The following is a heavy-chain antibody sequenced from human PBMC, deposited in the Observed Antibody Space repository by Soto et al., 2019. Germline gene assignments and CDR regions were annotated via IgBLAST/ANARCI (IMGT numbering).Heavy chain of an antibody. CDR1: GGSISSSSYY. CDR2: IYYSGST. D-gene: IGHD6-6*01. J-gene: IGHJ6*03. Sequence: QLQLQESGPGLVKPSETLSLTCTVSGGSISSSSYYWGWIRQPPGKGLEWIGSIYYSGSTYYNPSLKSRVTLAVDTSKNQFPLKLSSVTDADTAVYYCARARSKNTSSSLEFRFDRNYYYYYYMDVWGKGTTVTVSS. CDR3: ARARSKNTSSSLEFRFDRNYYYYYYMDV. V-gene: IGHV4-39*01.